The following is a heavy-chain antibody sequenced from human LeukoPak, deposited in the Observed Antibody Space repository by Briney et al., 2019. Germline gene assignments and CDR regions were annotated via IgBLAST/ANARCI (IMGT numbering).Heavy chain of an antibody. D-gene: IGHD3-16*02. J-gene: IGHJ4*02. CDR3: AKGYVWGSYRPYYFDY. CDR1: GFTFSSHW. Sequence: GGSLRLSCAASGFTFSSHWMHWVRQAPGKGLEWVSAISGSGGSTYYADSVKGRFTISRDNSKNTLYLQMNSLRAEDTAVYYCAKGYVWGSYRPYYFDYWGQGTLVTVSS. V-gene: IGHV3-23*01. CDR2: ISGSGGST.